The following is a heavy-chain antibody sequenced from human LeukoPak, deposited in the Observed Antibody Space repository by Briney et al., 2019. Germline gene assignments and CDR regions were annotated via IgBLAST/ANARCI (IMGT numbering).Heavy chain of an antibody. J-gene: IGHJ4*02. Sequence: PGGSLRLFCAASGFTVSTNYMTWVRQAPGKGLEWVSVVYSDGTTNYADSVQGRFSISRDSSKNTLYLQLHNLRPEDTAVYYCARVTPPTDWGQGTLVTVSS. CDR3: ARVTPPTD. D-gene: IGHD1-14*01. CDR1: GFTVSTNY. V-gene: IGHV3-66*01. CDR2: VYSDGTT.